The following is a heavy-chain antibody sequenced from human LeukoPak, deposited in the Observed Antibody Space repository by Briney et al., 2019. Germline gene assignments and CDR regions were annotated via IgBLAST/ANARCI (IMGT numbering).Heavy chain of an antibody. CDR2: IRSDGSSK. D-gene: IGHD4-23*01. CDR1: GFIFSTHA. J-gene: IGHJ4*02. Sequence: PGGSLRLSCAASGFIFSTHAIHWVRQAPGKGLEWVACIRSDGSSKYYADSVQGRFIISRDNSKNTVYVQMNSLRREDTAVYYCSKGINGGNYLDYWGQVTLVIVSS. CDR3: SKGINGGNYLDY. V-gene: IGHV3-30*02.